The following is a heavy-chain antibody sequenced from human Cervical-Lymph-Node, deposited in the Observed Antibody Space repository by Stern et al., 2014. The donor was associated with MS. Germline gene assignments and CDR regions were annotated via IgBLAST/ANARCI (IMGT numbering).Heavy chain of an antibody. J-gene: IGHJ6*02. Sequence: QMQLVQSGAEVKKPGSSVKVSCKASGGTFSSYPISWVRQAPGQGLEWMGGIIPIFGTANFAQKFQGRLTITADESTSTAYMELGSLRSEDTAVYYCARDRDSTVTTFGGLDVWGQGTPVTVSS. CDR2: IIPIFGTA. CDR3: ARDRDSTVTTFGGLDV. V-gene: IGHV1-69*01. D-gene: IGHD4-11*01. CDR1: GGTFSSYP.